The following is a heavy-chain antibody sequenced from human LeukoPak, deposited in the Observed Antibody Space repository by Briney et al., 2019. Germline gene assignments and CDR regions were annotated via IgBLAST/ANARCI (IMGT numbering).Heavy chain of an antibody. J-gene: IGHJ4*02. D-gene: IGHD3-10*01. CDR1: GFTFSSYA. Sequence: GGSLRLSCAASGFTFSSYAMHWVRQAPGKGLEWVAVISYDGSNKYYADSVKGRFTISRDNSKNTLYLQMNSLRAEDTAVYYCARDRSDGLNYYGSGSIDYWGQGTLVTVSS. CDR3: ARDRSDGLNYYGSGSIDY. V-gene: IGHV3-30-3*01. CDR2: ISYDGSNK.